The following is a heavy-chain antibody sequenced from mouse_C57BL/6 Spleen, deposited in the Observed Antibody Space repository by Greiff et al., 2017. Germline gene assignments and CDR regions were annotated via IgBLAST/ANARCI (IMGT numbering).Heavy chain of an antibody. CDR3: ARDSSGRYAMDY. Sequence: QVQLQQSGTELVKPGASVKLSCKASGYTFTSYWMHWVKQRPGQGLEWIGNINPSNGGTNYNEKFKSKATLTVDKSSSTAYMQLSSLTSEDSAVYYCARDSSGRYAMDYWGQGTSVTVSS. CDR1: GYTFTSYW. CDR2: INPSNGGT. V-gene: IGHV1-53*01. D-gene: IGHD3-2*02. J-gene: IGHJ4*01.